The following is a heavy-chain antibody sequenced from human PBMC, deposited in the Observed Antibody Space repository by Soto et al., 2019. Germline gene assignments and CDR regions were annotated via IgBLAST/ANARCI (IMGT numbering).Heavy chain of an antibody. CDR1: GYSISSGYY. V-gene: IGHV4-38-2*02. CDR2: IYHSGST. D-gene: IGHD3-10*01. Sequence: SETLSLTCAVSGYSISSGYYWGWIRQPPGKGLEWIGSIYHSGSTYYNPSLKSRVTISVDTSKNQFSLKLSSVTAADTAVYYCARDKFDYYGSGSYYGTPYYFYGMDVWGQGTTVTVSS. CDR3: ARDKFDYYGSGSYYGTPYYFYGMDV. J-gene: IGHJ6*02.